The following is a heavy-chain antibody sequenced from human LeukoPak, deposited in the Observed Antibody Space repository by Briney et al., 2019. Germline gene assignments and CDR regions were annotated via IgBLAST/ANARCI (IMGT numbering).Heavy chain of an antibody. Sequence: SQTLSLTCAISGDSVSSNSAAWNWIRQSPSRGLEWLGRTYYRSKWYNDYAVSVKSRITINPDTSKNQFSLQLNSVTPEDTAVYYCARTFPGYCSGGSCLDAFDIWGQGTMVTVSS. D-gene: IGHD2-15*01. J-gene: IGHJ3*02. CDR1: GDSVSSNSAA. CDR3: ARTFPGYCSGGSCLDAFDI. CDR2: TYYRSKWYN. V-gene: IGHV6-1*01.